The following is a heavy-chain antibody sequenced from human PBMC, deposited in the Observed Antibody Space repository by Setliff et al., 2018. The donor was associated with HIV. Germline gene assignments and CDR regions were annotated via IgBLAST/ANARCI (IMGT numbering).Heavy chain of an antibody. J-gene: IGHJ4*02. CDR2: ISSSGNTM. Sequence: GGSLRLSCAASGFTFSDYYMAWIRQAPGKGLEWISYISSSGNTMYYADSVKGRFTISRDNAKNSLYLQMNSLRAEDTALYYCAREPYYDILTGYLDYWGQGALVTVSS. V-gene: IGHV3-11*01. CDR1: GFTFSDYY. CDR3: AREPYYDILTGYLDY. D-gene: IGHD3-9*01.